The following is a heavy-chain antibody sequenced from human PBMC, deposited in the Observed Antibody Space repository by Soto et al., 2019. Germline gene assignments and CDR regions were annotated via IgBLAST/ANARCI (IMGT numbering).Heavy chain of an antibody. D-gene: IGHD5-12*01. CDR1: GFTFDDYA. CDR3: AKRWGYSGYDDHYDAFDI. V-gene: IGHV3-9*01. J-gene: IGHJ3*02. Sequence: GGSLRLSCAASGFTFDDYAMHWVRQAPGKGLEWVSGISWNSGSIGYADSVKGRFTISRDNAKNSLYLQMNSLRAEDAALYYCAKRWGYSGYDDHYDAFDIWGQGTMVTVSS. CDR2: ISWNSGSI.